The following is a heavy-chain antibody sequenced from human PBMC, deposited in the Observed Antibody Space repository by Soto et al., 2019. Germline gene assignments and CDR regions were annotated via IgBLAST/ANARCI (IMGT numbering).Heavy chain of an antibody. CDR1: GGSISSYY. J-gene: IGHJ6*03. D-gene: IGHD6-19*01. CDR2: IYYSGST. CDR3: ARRAVAGPTYYYYYMDV. Sequence: SETLSLTCTVSGGSISSYYWSWIRQPPGKGLEWIGYIYYSGSTNYNPSLKSRVTISVDTSKNQFSLKLSSVTAADTAVYYCARRAVAGPTYYYYYMDVWGKGTTVTVSS. V-gene: IGHV4-59*08.